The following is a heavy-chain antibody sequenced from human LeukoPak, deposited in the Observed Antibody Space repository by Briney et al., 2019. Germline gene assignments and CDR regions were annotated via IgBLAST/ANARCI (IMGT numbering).Heavy chain of an antibody. Sequence: ASVKVSCKASGYTFTGYYMHWVRQAPGQGLEWMGWINPNSGGSNYAQKFQGRVTMTRDTSISTAYMELSRLRSDDTAVYYCARDWVVVPAAIPHDAFDIWGQGTMVTVSS. J-gene: IGHJ3*02. CDR1: GYTFTGYY. CDR2: INPNSGGS. V-gene: IGHV1-2*02. CDR3: ARDWVVVPAAIPHDAFDI. D-gene: IGHD2-2*02.